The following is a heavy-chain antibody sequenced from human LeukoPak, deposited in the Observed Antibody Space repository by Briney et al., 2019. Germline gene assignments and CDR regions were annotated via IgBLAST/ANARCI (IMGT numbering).Heavy chain of an antibody. J-gene: IGHJ4*02. CDR3: ARDLVTTPDY. CDR2: INSDGSST. Sequence: GVCLRLSCAASGFTFSSYWMHWVRQAPGKGLVWVSRINSDGSSTTYADSVKGRFAISRDNAKDTLYLQMNSLRAEDTAVYYCARDLVTTPDYWGQGTLVTVSS. CDR1: GFTFSSYW. V-gene: IGHV3-74*01. D-gene: IGHD4-17*01.